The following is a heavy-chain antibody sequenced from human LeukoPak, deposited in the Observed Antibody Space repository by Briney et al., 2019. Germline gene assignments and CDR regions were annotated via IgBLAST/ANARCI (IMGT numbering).Heavy chain of an antibody. CDR3: VRTNGGTYYDY. D-gene: IGHD1-26*01. CDR1: GFIFTDYD. Sequence: GGSLRLSCAASGFIFTDYDLHWVREPPGKGLEWVSVFGIAGDTYYADSVKGRFTISRDVAKNSLYLQMNNLRAGDTAVYYCVRTNGGTYYDYWGQGTLVTVSS. V-gene: IGHV3-13*01. J-gene: IGHJ4*02. CDR2: FGIAGDT.